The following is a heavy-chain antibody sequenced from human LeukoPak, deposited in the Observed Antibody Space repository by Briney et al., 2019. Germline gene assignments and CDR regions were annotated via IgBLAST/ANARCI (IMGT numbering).Heavy chain of an antibody. D-gene: IGHD6-13*01. V-gene: IGHV3-48*04. CDR1: GFTFSSYS. Sequence: PGGSLRLSCAASGFTFSSYSMNWVRQAPGKGLEWVSYISSSSSTIYYADSVKGRFTISRDNAKNSLYLQMNSLRAEDTAVYYCARDDPGIAAAGTGNDYWGQGTLVTVSS. CDR2: ISSSSSTI. J-gene: IGHJ4*02. CDR3: ARDDPGIAAAGTGNDY.